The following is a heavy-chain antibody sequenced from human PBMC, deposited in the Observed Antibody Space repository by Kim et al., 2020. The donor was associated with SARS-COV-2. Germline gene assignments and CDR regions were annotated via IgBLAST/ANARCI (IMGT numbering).Heavy chain of an antibody. Sequence: SETLSLTCTVSGGSISSSSYYWGWIRQPPGKGLEWIGSIYYSGSTYYNPSLKSRVTISVDTSKNQFSLKLSSVTAADTAVYYCARHYGWYRSYYGMDVWGQGTTVTVSS. CDR1: GGSISSSSYY. J-gene: IGHJ6*02. D-gene: IGHD6-19*01. CDR2: IYYSGST. V-gene: IGHV4-39*01. CDR3: ARHYGWYRSYYGMDV.